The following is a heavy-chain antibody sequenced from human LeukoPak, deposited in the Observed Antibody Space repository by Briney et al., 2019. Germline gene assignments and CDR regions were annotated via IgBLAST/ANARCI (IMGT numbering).Heavy chain of an antibody. J-gene: IGHJ3*02. CDR3: ARAKYSSSRKTGDAFDI. V-gene: IGHV1-69*13. CDR2: IIPIFGTA. CDR1: GGTFSSYA. Sequence: SVKVSCKASGGTFSSYAISWVRQAPGQGLEWMGGIIPIFGTANYPQKFQGRVTITADESTSTAYMELSSLRSEDTAVYYCARAKYSSSRKTGDAFDIWGQGTMVTVSS. D-gene: IGHD6-6*01.